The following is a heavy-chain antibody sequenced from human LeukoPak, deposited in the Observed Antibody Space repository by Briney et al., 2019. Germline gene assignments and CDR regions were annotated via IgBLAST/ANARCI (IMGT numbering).Heavy chain of an antibody. CDR2: ISAYNANT. V-gene: IGHV1-18*01. Sequence: VASVKVSCKASGYTFTSSGVSWVRQAPGQGLEWMGWISAYNANTNYAQKFQGRVTMTTDTSTSTAYMELRSLRSEDTAVYYCARAGDIVATDEEALDYWGQGTLVTVSS. CDR1: GYTFTSSG. D-gene: IGHD5-12*01. CDR3: ARAGDIVATDEEALDY. J-gene: IGHJ4*02.